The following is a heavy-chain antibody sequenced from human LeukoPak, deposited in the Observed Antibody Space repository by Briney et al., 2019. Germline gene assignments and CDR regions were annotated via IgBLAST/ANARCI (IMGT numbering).Heavy chain of an antibody. V-gene: IGHV3-30*18. CDR2: ISNDGGNK. D-gene: IGHD4-11*01. CDR3: AKQGDSSGLDY. Sequence: PGGSLRLSCAASGFTFSSYAMSWVRQAPGRGLEWVAVISNDGGNKYYADSVKGRFTVSRDNSKNTVYLQMNSLRTEDTAVYYCAKQGDSSGLDYWGQGTLVTVSS. CDR1: GFTFSSYA. J-gene: IGHJ4*02.